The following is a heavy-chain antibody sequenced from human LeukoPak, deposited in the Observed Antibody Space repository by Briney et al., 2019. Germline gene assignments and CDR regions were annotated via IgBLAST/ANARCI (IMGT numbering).Heavy chain of an antibody. CDR2: ISGSSSTI. CDR3: ARLFLPAAA. D-gene: IGHD2-2*01. Sequence: GGSLRLSCAASGFTFSSYSMNWVRQAPGKGLERVSYISGSSSTIYYADSVKGRFTISRDNAKNSLYLQMNSLRAEDTAVYFCARLFLPAAAWGQGTQVTVSS. J-gene: IGHJ5*02. CDR1: GFTFSSYS. V-gene: IGHV3-48*01.